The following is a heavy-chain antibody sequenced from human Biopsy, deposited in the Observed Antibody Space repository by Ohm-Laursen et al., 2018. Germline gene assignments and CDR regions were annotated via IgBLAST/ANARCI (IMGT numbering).Heavy chain of an antibody. CDR3: ARGMRSSGWPYFDS. Sequence: SETLSLTCPVSGDSVSSGSFYWTRIRQPPGQGLEYIGYIYDRGSTANYNPSLESRVTMSVDMPKNQFSLKLSSVTAADTAIYYCARGMRSSGWPYFDSWGQGTLVTVSS. V-gene: IGHV4-61*01. J-gene: IGHJ4*02. CDR1: GDSVSSGSFY. CDR2: IYDRGSTA. D-gene: IGHD6-19*01.